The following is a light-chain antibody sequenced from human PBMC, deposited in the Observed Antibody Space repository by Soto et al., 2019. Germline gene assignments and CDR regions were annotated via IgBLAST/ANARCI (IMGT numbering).Light chain of an antibody. CDR1: QDIGSA. CDR2: DAS. J-gene: IGKJ4*01. Sequence: IQLTQSPSSMSASVGDRVTITCRAGQDIGSALAWYQQRPGQEPKLLLYDASYLEAGVPSRFSGSGSGTDVTFPSTSLRPEDFATYYCQQVNGIPLTFDGGTKVQIK. CDR3: QQVNGIPLT. V-gene: IGKV1-13*02.